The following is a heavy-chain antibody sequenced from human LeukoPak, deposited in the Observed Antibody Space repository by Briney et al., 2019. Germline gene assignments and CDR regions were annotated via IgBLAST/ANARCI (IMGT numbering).Heavy chain of an antibody. CDR2: ISGSGGST. V-gene: IGHV3-23*01. D-gene: IGHD6-13*01. J-gene: IGHJ4*02. CDR1: GFTFTSYV. CDR3: AKGFRIAATGGFDY. Sequence: WGSLRLSCAASGFTFTSYVMSWVRQAPRKGLEWVSAISGSGGSTYYADSVKGRFTFSRDNSKNTLYLQMNSLRAEDTAVYYCAKGFRIAATGGFDYWGQGTLVTVSS.